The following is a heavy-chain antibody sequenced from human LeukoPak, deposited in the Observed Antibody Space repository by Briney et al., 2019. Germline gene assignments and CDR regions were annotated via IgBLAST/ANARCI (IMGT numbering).Heavy chain of an antibody. CDR2: IWYDGSNK. J-gene: IGHJ3*02. CDR3: ARDPLKRAFDI. CDR1: GFTFSSYG. V-gene: IGHV3-33*01. Sequence: GGSLRLSCVVSGFTFSSYGMHWVRQAPGKGLEWVALIWYDGSNKYYADSVKGRFTISRDNSKNTLYLQMNSLRADDTAVYYCARDPLKRAFDIWGQGTMVTVSS.